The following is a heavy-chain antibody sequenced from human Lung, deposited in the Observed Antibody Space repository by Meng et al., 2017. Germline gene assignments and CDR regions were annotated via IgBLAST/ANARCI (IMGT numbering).Heavy chain of an antibody. CDR2: INHSGST. V-gene: IGHV4-34*01. J-gene: IGHJ4*02. Sequence: QVQLAQWGAGLLKPSGTLSLTCVVSGGSFSDYYWSWIRQPPGKGLEWIGEINHSGSTNYNPSLENRATISVDTSQNNLSLKLSSVTAADSAVYYCARGPTTMAHDFDYWGQGTLVTVSS. CDR3: ARGPTTMAHDFDY. CDR1: GGSFSDYY. D-gene: IGHD4-11*01.